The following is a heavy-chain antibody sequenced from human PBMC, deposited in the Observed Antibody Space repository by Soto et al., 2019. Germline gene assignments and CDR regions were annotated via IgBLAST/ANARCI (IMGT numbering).Heavy chain of an antibody. Sequence: QVQLQESGPRLVKPSQTLSLTCTVSGDSISRGGYYWNWLRQHPRKGLEWIGYIYHSGSTIYNPSLKSRVTISVHTSKNRLSLELSNVTAADTAIYYCARDGAGAYGLGWFDPWGQGILVTVSS. CDR1: GDSISRGGYY. CDR3: ARDGAGAYGLGWFDP. J-gene: IGHJ5*02. D-gene: IGHD2-21*01. V-gene: IGHV4-31*03. CDR2: IYHSGST.